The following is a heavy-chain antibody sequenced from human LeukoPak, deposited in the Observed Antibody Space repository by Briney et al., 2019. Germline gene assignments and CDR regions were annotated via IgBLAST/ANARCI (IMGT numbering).Heavy chain of an antibody. J-gene: IGHJ3*02. D-gene: IGHD2-8*01. CDR3: ATFVPRRDAFDI. V-gene: IGHV1-8*02. CDR2: MNPNSGNT. Sequence: ASVKVSCKASGYTFTSYDINWVRQATGQGLEWMGWMNPNSGNTGYAQKFQGRVTMTEDTSTDTAYMELSSLRSEDTAVYYCATFVPRRDAFDIWGQGTMVTVSS. CDR1: GYTFTSYD.